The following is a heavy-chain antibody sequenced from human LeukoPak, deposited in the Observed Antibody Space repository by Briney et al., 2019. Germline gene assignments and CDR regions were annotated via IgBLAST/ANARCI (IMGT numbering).Heavy chain of an antibody. CDR1: GFTVSSNY. CDR2: VYSGGST. J-gene: IGHJ4*02. Sequence: GGSLRLSCAASGFTVSSNYMSWVRQAPGKGLEWVSVVYSGGSTYYADSVKGRFTISRDNSKNTLYPQMNSLRAEDTAVYYRARQRYYYDSSGLTSNFDYWGQGTLVTVSS. CDR3: ARQRYYYDSSGLTSNFDY. D-gene: IGHD3-22*01. V-gene: IGHV3-53*01.